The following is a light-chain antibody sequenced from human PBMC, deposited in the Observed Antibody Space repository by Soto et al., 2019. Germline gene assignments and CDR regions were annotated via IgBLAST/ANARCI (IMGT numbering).Light chain of an antibody. CDR1: QSLSSN. V-gene: IGKV3-20*01. CDR3: QQYASSPYT. CDR2: GAS. J-gene: IGKJ2*01. Sequence: EIVLTQSPGTLSLSPGEGATLSCRASQSLSSNLAWYQQKPGQAPRLLIYGASRRATGIPDRFSGRESGTDFTLTITTLEPEDSAVYFCQQYASSPYTFGQGTKVDIK.